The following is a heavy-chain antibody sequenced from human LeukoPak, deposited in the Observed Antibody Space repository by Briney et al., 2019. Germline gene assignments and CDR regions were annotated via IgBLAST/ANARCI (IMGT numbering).Heavy chain of an antibody. D-gene: IGHD7-27*01. CDR1: GGSVTDYY. J-gene: IGHJ4*02. CDR3: ASRKLGNDY. Sequence: SETLSLTCTVSGGSVTDYYWSWIRQSPGKGLEWIGYIYYTGTSYNPSLKSRVTISADTSKNQFSLKLISVTAADTAVYYCASRKLGNDYWGQGTLVTVSS. V-gene: IGHV4-59*02. CDR2: IYYTGT.